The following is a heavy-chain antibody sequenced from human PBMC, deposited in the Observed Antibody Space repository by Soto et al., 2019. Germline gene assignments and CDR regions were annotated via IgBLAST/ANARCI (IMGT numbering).Heavy chain of an antibody. CDR3: ARVKYNWNRKEYYFYGMDV. D-gene: IGHD1-20*01. V-gene: IGHV1-18*01. CDR1: GYTFTSYG. J-gene: IGHJ6*02. Sequence: ASVKVSCKASGYTFTSYGISWVRQAPGQGLEWMGWISAYNGNTNYAQKLQGRVTMTTDTSTSTAYMELRSLRSDVTAVYYCARVKYNWNRKEYYFYGMDVWGQGTTVTVSS. CDR2: ISAYNGNT.